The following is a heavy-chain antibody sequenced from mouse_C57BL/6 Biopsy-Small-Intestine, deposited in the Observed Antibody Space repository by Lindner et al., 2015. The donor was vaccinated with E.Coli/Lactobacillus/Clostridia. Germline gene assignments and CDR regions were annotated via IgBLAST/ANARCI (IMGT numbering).Heavy chain of an antibody. J-gene: IGHJ2*01. CDR2: INPSTATT. V-gene: IGHV1-42*01. CDR1: GYSFTGNH. CDR3: ARREVYYFDY. Sequence: VQLQESGPELVKSGASVKISCRTSGYSFTGNHVNWVKQSPEKSLEWIGEINPSTATTTYNQKFRAKATLTIDRSSSTAYIQFKSLTSEDSAVYYCARREVYYFDYWGQGTTLTVSS.